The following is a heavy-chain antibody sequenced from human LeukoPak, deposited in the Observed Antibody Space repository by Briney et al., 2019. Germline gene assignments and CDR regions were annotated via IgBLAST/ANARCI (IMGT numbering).Heavy chain of an antibody. CDR3: ARQDCSGTSCPNWFDP. Sequence: GGSLRLSCAASGFTFSSYSMNWVRQAPGKGLEWVSSISSSSSYIYYADSVKGRFTISRDNAKNSLYLQMNSLRAEDTAVYYCARQDCSGTSCPNWFDPWGQGTLVTVSS. CDR1: GFTFSSYS. J-gene: IGHJ5*02. CDR2: ISSSSSYI. D-gene: IGHD2-2*01. V-gene: IGHV3-21*04.